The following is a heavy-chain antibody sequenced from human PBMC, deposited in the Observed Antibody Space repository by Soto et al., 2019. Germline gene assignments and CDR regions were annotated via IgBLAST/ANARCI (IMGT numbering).Heavy chain of an antibody. V-gene: IGHV3-23*01. CDR2: VSRGGST. CDR3: AKRRGAGGHFDY. J-gene: IGHJ4*02. D-gene: IGHD2-15*01. Sequence: GGSLRLSCAASGFTFTSYAMGWVRQAPGKGLECVSVVSRGGSTHYADSVTGRFIVSRDNSKNTVSLQMNSLRADDTAVYYCAKRRGAGGHFDYWGQGALVTSPQ. CDR1: GFTFTSYA.